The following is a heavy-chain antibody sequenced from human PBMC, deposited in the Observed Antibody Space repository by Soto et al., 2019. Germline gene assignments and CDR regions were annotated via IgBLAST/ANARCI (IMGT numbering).Heavy chain of an antibody. D-gene: IGHD1-26*01. CDR1: GFTFSSYA. CDR2: ISGSGGST. V-gene: IGHV3-23*01. CDR3: ANEACVGVHRLECFFDY. J-gene: IGHJ4*02. Sequence: EVQLLESGGGLVQPGGSLRLSCAASGFTFSSYAMSWVRQAPGKGLEWVSAISGSGGSTYYADSVKGRFTISRDNSKNTLDLQMNSMSAADTAVHYCANEACVGVHRLECFFDYSRQGTLVTVSS.